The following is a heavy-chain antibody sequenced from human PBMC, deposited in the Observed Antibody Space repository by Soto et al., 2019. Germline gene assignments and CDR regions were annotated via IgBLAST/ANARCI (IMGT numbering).Heavy chain of an antibody. CDR3: ARARYITFGGVIYRSPFYYYYGMDV. V-gene: IGHV4-4*08. CDR1: GASIRSYY. CDR2: VYTSDYT. J-gene: IGHJ6*02. Sequence: SETLSLTCRVSGASIRSYYWHWIRQPPGKGLEWIGYVYTSDYTRYSSSLKSRVTISVDTSKNQFSLKLSSVTAADTAVYYCARARYITFGGVIYRSPFYYYYGMDVWGQGTTVTVSS. D-gene: IGHD3-16*02.